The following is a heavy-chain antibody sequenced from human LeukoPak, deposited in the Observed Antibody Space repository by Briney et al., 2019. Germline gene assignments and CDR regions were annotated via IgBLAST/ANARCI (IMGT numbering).Heavy chain of an antibody. CDR1: GYSFTSYW. CDR2: IYPGDSDT. V-gene: IGHV5-51*01. J-gene: IGHJ4*02. CDR3: ARGGGDYYDSSGQGFDY. Sequence: GESLKISCQGSGYSFTSYWIGWVRQMPGKGLEWMGIIYPGDSDTRYSPSFQGQVTISADKSISTAYLQWSSLKASDTAMYYCARGGGDYYDSSGQGFDYWGQGTLVTVSS. D-gene: IGHD3-22*01.